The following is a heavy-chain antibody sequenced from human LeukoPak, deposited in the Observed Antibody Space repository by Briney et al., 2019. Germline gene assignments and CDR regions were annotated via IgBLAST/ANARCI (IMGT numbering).Heavy chain of an antibody. CDR3: AGGYCSSTSCYVSDY. V-gene: IGHV1-69*06. CDR2: IIPIFGTA. CDR1: GGTFSSYA. D-gene: IGHD2-2*01. J-gene: IGHJ4*02. Sequence: GASVTVSCKASGGTFSSYAISWVRQAPGQGLEWMGGIIPIFGTANYAQKFQGRVTITADKYTSTAYMELSSLRSEDTAVYYCAGGYCSSTSCYVSDYWGQGTLVTVSS.